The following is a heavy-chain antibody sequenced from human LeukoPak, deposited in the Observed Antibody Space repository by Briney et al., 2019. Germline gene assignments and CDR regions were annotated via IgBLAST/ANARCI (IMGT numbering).Heavy chain of an antibody. CDR1: GFTFSSYA. D-gene: IGHD6-19*01. CDR3: VKESPLYSSGWPFDY. J-gene: IGHJ4*02. V-gene: IGHV3-64D*06. Sequence: GGSLRLSCSASGFTFSSYAMHWVRRAPGKGLEYVSAISSNGGSTYYADSVKGRFTISRDNSKNTLYLQMSSLRAEDTAVYYCVKESPLYSSGWPFDYWGQGTLVTVSS. CDR2: ISSNGGST.